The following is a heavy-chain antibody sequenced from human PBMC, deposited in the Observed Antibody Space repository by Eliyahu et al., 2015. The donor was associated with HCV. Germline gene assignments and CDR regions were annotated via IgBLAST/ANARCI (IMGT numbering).Heavy chain of an antibody. J-gene: IGHJ4*02. Sequence: ESGGGLVQPGRSLRLSCAASGFTFDDYAMHWVRQAPGKGLEWVSGISWNSGSIGYADSVKGRFTISRDNAKNSLYLQMNSLRAEDTALYYCAKGDYRDYWGQGTLVTVSS. CDR2: ISWNSGSI. V-gene: IGHV3-9*01. CDR3: AKGDYRDY. CDR1: GFTFDDYA.